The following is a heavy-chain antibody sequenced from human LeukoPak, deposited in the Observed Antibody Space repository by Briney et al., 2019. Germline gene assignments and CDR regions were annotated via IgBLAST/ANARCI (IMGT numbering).Heavy chain of an antibody. Sequence: GGSLRLSCAASGFTFSNYAMAGVRQAPGKGLEWVSSITSSGNTYYADSVKGRLTISRDNSKNTVYLQMTSLRAEDTAVYYCAKGDYGDCDWGQGTLVTVSS. CDR1: GFTFSNYA. V-gene: IGHV3-23*01. D-gene: IGHD4-17*01. J-gene: IGHJ4*02. CDR2: ITSSGNT. CDR3: AKGDYGDCD.